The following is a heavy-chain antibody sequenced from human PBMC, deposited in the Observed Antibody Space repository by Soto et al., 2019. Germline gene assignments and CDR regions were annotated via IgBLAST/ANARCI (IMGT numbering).Heavy chain of an antibody. J-gene: IGHJ4*02. D-gene: IGHD3-3*01. CDR3: ARLRPLFGSRRHASFDY. CDR1: GGTFSSYA. CDR2: IIPIFGTA. Sequence: SVKVSCKASGGTFSSYAISWVRQAPGQGLEWMGGIIPIFGTANYAQKFQGRVTITADESTSTAYMELSSLRSEDTAVYYCARLRPLFGSRRHASFDYWGQGTLVTVSS. V-gene: IGHV1-69*13.